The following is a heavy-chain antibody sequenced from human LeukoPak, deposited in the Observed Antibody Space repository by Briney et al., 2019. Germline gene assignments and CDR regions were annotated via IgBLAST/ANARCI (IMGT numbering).Heavy chain of an antibody. CDR3: ARPLAAGNDAFDI. Sequence: SETLSLTCTVSGVDIYSSTYYWAWIRQPPGKGLEFIGSIYYNEDTYSNPSLKSRLTISVDTSTNQFSLRLNSVTAADTAVYFCARPLAAGNDAFDIWGQGTMVTVSS. CDR1: GVDIYSSTYY. V-gene: IGHV4-39*01. CDR2: IYYNEDT. J-gene: IGHJ3*02. D-gene: IGHD2-15*01.